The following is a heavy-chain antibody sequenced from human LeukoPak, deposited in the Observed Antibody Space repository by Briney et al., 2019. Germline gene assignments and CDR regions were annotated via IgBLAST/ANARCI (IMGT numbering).Heavy chain of an antibody. V-gene: IGHV4-39*07. CDR3: TRGSIAYYYMDV. D-gene: IGHD3-22*01. CDR2: IYYSGNT. J-gene: IGHJ6*03. Sequence: KPSETLSLTCTVSGGSISSSSYYWGWIRQPPGKGLEWIGSIYYSGNTYYNPSLKSRVTISGDTSKNQFSLKLSSVTAADTAVYYCTRGSIAYYYMDVWGKGTTVTISS. CDR1: GGSISSSSYY.